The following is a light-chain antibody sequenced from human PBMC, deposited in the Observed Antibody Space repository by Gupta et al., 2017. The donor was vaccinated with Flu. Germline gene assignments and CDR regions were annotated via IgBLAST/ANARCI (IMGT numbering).Light chain of an antibody. V-gene: IGKV4-1*01. CDR3: QQHYAIPVT. J-gene: IGKJ4*01. CDR1: QNIFYSSNNKNY. Sequence: DTVMPLSLVPLAVSLGESATNNCKSSQNIFYSSNNKNYLGWYQQKPGQPPKLLIDWASTRESGVPDRFSGDGSGTDFTLTISSLQAEDVAVYYCQQHYAIPVTFGGGTKVEIK. CDR2: WAS.